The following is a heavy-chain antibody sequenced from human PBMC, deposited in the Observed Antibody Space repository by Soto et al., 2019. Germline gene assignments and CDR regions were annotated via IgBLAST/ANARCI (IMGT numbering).Heavy chain of an antibody. D-gene: IGHD6-19*01. CDR1: GFTFSNAW. CDR3: TTDFATQWLVRGFYYYYMDV. J-gene: IGHJ6*03. Sequence: EVQLVESGGGLVKPGGSLRLSSAASGFTFSNAWMSWVRQAPGKGLEWVGRIKSKTDGGTTDYAAPVKGRVPISRDDSKNTLYLQMNSLKTEDTAVYYCTTDFATQWLVRGFYYYYMDVWGKGTTVTVSS. V-gene: IGHV3-15*01. CDR2: IKSKTDGGTT.